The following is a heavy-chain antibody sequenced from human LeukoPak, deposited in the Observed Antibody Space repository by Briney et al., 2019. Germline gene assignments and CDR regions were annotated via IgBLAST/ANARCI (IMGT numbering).Heavy chain of an antibody. CDR2: ISSGSSTM. D-gene: IGHD5-24*01. CDR1: GFTFSSYS. J-gene: IGHJ4*02. Sequence: AGGSLRLSCAASGFTFSSYSMNWVRQAPGKGLEWVSYISSGSSTMYYADSVKGRFTISRDNAKNSLYLQMNSLRDEDTAVYYCARADGYNRKFDYWGQGTLVTVSS. V-gene: IGHV3-48*02. CDR3: ARADGYNRKFDY.